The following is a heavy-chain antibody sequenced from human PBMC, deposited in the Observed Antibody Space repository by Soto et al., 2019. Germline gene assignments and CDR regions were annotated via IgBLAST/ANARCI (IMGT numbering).Heavy chain of an antibody. Sequence: ASVKVSCKASGYTFTSYDINWVRQATGQGLEWMGWMSPNSGNTGYAQKFQGRVTMTRNTSISTAYMELSSLRSEDTAVYYCARLSSGWWDAFDIWGQGTMVTVSS. CDR3: ARLSSGWWDAFDI. CDR1: GYTFTSYD. CDR2: MSPNSGNT. V-gene: IGHV1-8*01. D-gene: IGHD6-19*01. J-gene: IGHJ3*02.